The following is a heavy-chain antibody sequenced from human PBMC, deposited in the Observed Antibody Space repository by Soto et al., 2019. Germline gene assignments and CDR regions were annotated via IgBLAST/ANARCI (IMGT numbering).Heavy chain of an antibody. J-gene: IGHJ4*02. CDR1: GGSFSGYY. D-gene: IGHD1-26*01. CDR2: INHSGST. V-gene: IGHV4-34*01. CDR3: ARVINLVGATDY. Sequence: SETLSLTCAVYGGSFSGYYWSWIRQPPGKGLEWIGEINHSGSTNYNPSHKSRVTISVDTSKNQFSLKLSSVTAADTAVYYCARVINLVGATDYWGQGTLVTVSS.